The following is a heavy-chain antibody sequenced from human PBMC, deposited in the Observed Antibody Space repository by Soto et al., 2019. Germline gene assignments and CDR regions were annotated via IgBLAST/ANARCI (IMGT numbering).Heavy chain of an antibody. V-gene: IGHV4-34*01. J-gene: IGHJ6*03. CDR1: GLSFSGYY. D-gene: IGHD2-2*01. CDR2: INHSGST. Sequence: PSETLSLTCAFYGLSFSGYYWSWIRQPPGKGLEWIGEINHSGSTNYNPSLKSRVTISVDTSKNQFSLKLSSVTAADTAVYYCARKKGGRCSSTSCRLYYYYYYMDVWGKGTTVTVSS. CDR3: ARKKGGRCSSTSCRLYYYYYYMDV.